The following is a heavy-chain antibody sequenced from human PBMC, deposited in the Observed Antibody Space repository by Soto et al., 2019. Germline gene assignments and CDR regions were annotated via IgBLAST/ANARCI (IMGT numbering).Heavy chain of an antibody. J-gene: IGHJ4*02. V-gene: IGHV1-3*05. CDR1: GYTFISYA. CDR2: INAGNGNT. Sequence: QVQLVQSGAEEKKPGASVKVSCKASGYTFISYAMHWVRQAPGQRLEWMGWINAGNGNTKYSQKFQGRVTITRDTSESTAYMELSSLRSEDTAVYYCARGLNGYYCNAYFDYWGQGTLVTVSS. CDR3: ARGLNGYYCNAYFDY. D-gene: IGHD3-22*01.